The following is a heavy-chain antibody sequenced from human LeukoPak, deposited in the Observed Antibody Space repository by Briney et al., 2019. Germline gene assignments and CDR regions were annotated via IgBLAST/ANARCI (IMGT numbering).Heavy chain of an antibody. Sequence: GGSLRLSCAASGFTFSSYSMNWVRQAPGKGLEWVSSISSSSSYIYYADSVKGRFTISRDNAKNSLYLQMNSLRAEDTAVYYCARAQDVVATINAFDIWGQGTMVTVSS. CDR1: GFTFSSYS. J-gene: IGHJ3*02. V-gene: IGHV3-21*01. CDR2: ISSSSSYI. D-gene: IGHD5-12*01. CDR3: ARAQDVVATINAFDI.